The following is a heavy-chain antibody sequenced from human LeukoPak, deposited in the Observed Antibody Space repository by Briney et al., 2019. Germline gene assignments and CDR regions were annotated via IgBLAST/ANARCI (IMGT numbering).Heavy chain of an antibody. CDR1: GGSITSYY. J-gene: IGHJ4*02. D-gene: IGHD3-10*01. V-gene: IGHV4-59*01. CDR2: IYYSGST. Sequence: PSETLSLTCTVSGGSITSYYWSWIRQPPGKGLEWIGYIYYSGSTKYKSSLKSRVTISVDTSKNQFSLKLSSVTAADTAMYYCARGKEVITMLRGLKPGYYFDYWGQGTLVTVSS. CDR3: ARGKEVITMLRGLKPGYYFDY.